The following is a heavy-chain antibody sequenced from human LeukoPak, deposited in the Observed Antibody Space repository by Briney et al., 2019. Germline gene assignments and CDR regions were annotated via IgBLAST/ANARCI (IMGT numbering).Heavy chain of an antibody. D-gene: IGHD6-19*01. CDR3: ARRSSGWPNNRFDS. V-gene: IGHV4-39*07. CDR1: GGSVSSGGYS. J-gene: IGHJ5*01. CDR2: LHSSGST. Sequence: PSETLSLTCTVSGGSVSSGGYSWAWIRQPQGKGLEWIGTLHSSGSTNYGSSLKSRVSMSADSSKDQFSLRLTSVTAADTAVYFCARRSSGWPNNRFDSWGQGTLVTVSS.